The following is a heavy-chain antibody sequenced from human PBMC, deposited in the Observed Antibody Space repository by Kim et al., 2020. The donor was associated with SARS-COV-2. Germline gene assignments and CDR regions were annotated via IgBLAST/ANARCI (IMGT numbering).Heavy chain of an antibody. J-gene: IGHJ5*02. V-gene: IGHV3-74*01. CDR2: INSDGSVI. D-gene: IGHD6-13*01. CDR3: ASAQASRWGA. Sequence: GGSLRLSCEASGFTFSTYWMHWVRQAPGKGLVWVSRINSDGSVIDYADSVRGRFTISRDNAKNTLYLQMNSLRADDTATYYCASAQASRWGAWGQGTLVTVSS. CDR1: GFTFSTYW.